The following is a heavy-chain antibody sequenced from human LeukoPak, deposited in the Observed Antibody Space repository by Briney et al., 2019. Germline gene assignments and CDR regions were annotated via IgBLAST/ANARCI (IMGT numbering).Heavy chain of an antibody. J-gene: IGHJ4*02. Sequence: ASVKVSCKASGYTFTGYYIHWVRQAPGQGLEWMGWINPNSGGTNYAQKFQGRVTMTRDRSINTAYMDLRSLTYDDTAVYYCARGKPAEAALDFWGQGTLVTVSS. CDR2: INPNSGGT. CDR1: GYTFTGYY. CDR3: ARGKPAEAALDF. V-gene: IGHV1-2*02.